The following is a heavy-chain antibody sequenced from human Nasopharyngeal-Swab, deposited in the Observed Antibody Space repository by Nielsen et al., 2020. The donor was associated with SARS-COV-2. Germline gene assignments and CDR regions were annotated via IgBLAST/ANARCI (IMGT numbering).Heavy chain of an antibody. CDR1: GFTFSSYG. V-gene: IGHV3-30*03. Sequence: GGSLRLSCAASGFTFSSYGMHWVRQAPGKWLEWVAVISYDGSNKYYADSVKGRFTISRDNSKNTLYLQMNSLRAEDTAVYYCARDRGDGYNLYYFDYWGQGTLVTVSS. CDR3: ARDRGDGYNLYYFDY. CDR2: ISYDGSNK. J-gene: IGHJ4*02. D-gene: IGHD5-24*01.